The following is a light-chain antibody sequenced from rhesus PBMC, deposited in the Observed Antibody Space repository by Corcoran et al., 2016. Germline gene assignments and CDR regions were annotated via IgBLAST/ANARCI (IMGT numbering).Light chain of an antibody. CDR3: LQYNSAPFT. V-gene: IGKV1S21*01. Sequence: DSQMTQSPSSLSASVGDRVTITCRASQGISSYLSWYQQKPGKAPKLLIYDASTLQCGVPSRFSGSGSGTDFALTISSLQPEDFATYYCLQYNSAPFTFGPGTKLDIQ. CDR1: QGISSY. CDR2: DAS. J-gene: IGKJ3*01.